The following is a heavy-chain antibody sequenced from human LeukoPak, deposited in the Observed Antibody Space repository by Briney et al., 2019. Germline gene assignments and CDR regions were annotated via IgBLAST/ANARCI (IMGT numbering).Heavy chain of an antibody. J-gene: IGHJ3*02. V-gene: IGHV3-48*03. Sequence: PGGSLRLSCAASGFTFSSYDMNWVRQAPGKGLEWVSYISSSGSPIYYADSVKGRLTISRDNAKNSLYLQMNSLRAEDTAVYYCARQRRSTTVVDVFDIWGQGTMVTVSS. CDR2: ISSSGSPI. CDR1: GFTFSSYD. CDR3: ARQRRSTTVVDVFDI. D-gene: IGHD4-23*01.